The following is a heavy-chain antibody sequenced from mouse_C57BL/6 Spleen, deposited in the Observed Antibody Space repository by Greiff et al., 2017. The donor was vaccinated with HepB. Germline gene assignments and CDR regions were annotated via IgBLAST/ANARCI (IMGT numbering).Heavy chain of an antibody. CDR1: GYTFTSYW. D-gene: IGHD1-1*01. CDR2: IHPNSGST. J-gene: IGHJ3*01. CDR3: ARSYYGSNLFAY. V-gene: IGHV1-64*01. Sequence: VQLQQPGAELVKPGASVKLSCKASGYTFTSYWMHWVKQRPGQGLEWIGMIHPNSGSTNYNEKFKSKATLTVDKSSSTAYMQLSSLTSEDSAVYYCARSYYGSNLFAYWGQGTLVTVSA.